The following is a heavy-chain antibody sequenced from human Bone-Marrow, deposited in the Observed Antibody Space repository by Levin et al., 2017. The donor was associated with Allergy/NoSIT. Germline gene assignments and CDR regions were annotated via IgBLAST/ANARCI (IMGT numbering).Heavy chain of an antibody. Sequence: GGSLRLSCAVSGVTSNNYTLSWVRQPPGKGLEWVSSISSSSAYIHYADSVKGRFTVSRDNAEKSLYLQMNSLRAEDTAIYYCASRIKAPGGLDVWGQGNAVTVSS. CDR3: ASRIKAPGGLDV. CDR2: ISSSSAYI. CDR1: GVTSNNYT. D-gene: IGHD3-10*01. V-gene: IGHV3-21*01. J-gene: IGHJ6*02.